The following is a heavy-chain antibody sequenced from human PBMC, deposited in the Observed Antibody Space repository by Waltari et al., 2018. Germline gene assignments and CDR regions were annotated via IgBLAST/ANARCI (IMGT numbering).Heavy chain of an antibody. Sequence: EVQLVQSGAEVKKPGASLKISCKGSGYSFTGSWIAWVRQKPGKGLEWMGIIYPGDSNTIYSPSFQGQVTISADKSISTAYLQWSSLKASDTAMYYCARIYSSDGYNWFDPWGQGTLVTVSS. CDR1: GYSFTGSW. J-gene: IGHJ5*02. D-gene: IGHD6-19*01. V-gene: IGHV5-51*01. CDR2: IYPGDSNT. CDR3: ARIYSSDGYNWFDP.